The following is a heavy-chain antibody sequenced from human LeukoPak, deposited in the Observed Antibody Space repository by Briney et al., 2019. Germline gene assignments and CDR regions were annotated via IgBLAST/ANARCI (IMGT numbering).Heavy chain of an antibody. J-gene: IGHJ4*02. CDR2: IYFSGST. CDR3: ATERAVAGHDY. CDR1: GVSVSSGSYY. Sequence: SSETLSLTCTVSGVSVSSGSYYWSWIRQPPGKGLEWIGYIYFSGSTNYNPSLKSRVTISVDTSKNQFSLKLSSVTAADTAVYYCATERAVAGHDYWGQGTLVTVSS. D-gene: IGHD6-19*01. V-gene: IGHV4-61*01.